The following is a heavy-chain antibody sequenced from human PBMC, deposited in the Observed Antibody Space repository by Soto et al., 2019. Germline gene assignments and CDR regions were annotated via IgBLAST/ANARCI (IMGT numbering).Heavy chain of an antibody. V-gene: IGHV3-23*01. J-gene: IGHJ6*02. D-gene: IGHD3-3*01. CDR1: GFTFSSYA. CDR2: ISGSGGST. CDR3: AKDPALLRFLDGMDV. Sequence: EVQLLESGGGLVQPGGSLRLSSAASGFTFSSYAMSWVRQAPGKGLEWVSAISGSGGSTYYADSVKGRFTISRDNSKNTLYLQMNSLRAEDTAVYYCAKDPALLRFLDGMDVWGQGTTVTVSS.